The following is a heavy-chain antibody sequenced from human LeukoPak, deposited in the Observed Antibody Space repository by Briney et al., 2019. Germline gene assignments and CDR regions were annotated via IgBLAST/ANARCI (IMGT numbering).Heavy chain of an antibody. V-gene: IGHV3-73*01. Sequence: PGGSLKLSCAASGFNFSGSAIHWVRQASGKGLEWVCRTRNKAHNYATAYGASVQGRFSISRDESKTTAYLQMNSLKTEDTAVYYCTTLNYVWGTYPPDYWGQGTLVTVSS. CDR1: GFNFSGSA. D-gene: IGHD3-16*02. CDR2: TRNKAHNYAT. J-gene: IGHJ4*02. CDR3: TTLNYVWGTYPPDY.